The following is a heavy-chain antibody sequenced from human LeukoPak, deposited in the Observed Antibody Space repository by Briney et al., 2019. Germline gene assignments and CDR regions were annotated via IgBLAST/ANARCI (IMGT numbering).Heavy chain of an antibody. D-gene: IGHD6-6*01. CDR1: GFTFSGSA. Sequence: PGGSLRLSCAASGFTFSGSAMHWVRQASGKGLEWVGRIRSKANSYATAYAASVKGRFTISRDDSKNTAYLQMNSLKTEDTAVYYCTRFEYTSSQGGQGTLVTVSS. CDR2: IRSKANSYAT. V-gene: IGHV3-73*01. CDR3: TRFEYTSSQ. J-gene: IGHJ4*02.